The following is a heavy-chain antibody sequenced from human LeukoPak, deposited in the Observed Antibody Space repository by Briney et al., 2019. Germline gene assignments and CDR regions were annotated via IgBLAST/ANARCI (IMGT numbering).Heavy chain of an antibody. V-gene: IGHV4-30-2*01. J-gene: IGHJ4*02. D-gene: IGHD5-18*01. CDR3: ARRGYSYGLRD. Sequence: SQTLSLTCDVSGGSISSGLYSWSWIRQPLGKGLEWIGYIYHTGSTYYNPSLKSRVTISVDRSKNQFSLKLSSVTAADTAVYYCARRGYSYGLRDWGQGTLVTVSS. CDR2: IYHTGST. CDR1: GGSISSGLYS.